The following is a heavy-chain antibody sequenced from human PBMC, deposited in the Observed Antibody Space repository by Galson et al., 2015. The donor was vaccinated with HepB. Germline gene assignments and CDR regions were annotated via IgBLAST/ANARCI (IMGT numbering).Heavy chain of an antibody. V-gene: IGHV3-48*03. D-gene: IGHD3-3*01. CDR2: ISASGTTI. CDR3: VFLRSNDLKPLDY. J-gene: IGHJ4*02. CDR1: TFIFSTYS. Sequence: SLRLSCAASTFIFSTYSMNWVRQAPGMGLEWLSYISASGTTIYYADSVKGRFTISRDNAKNSLYLQMNSLRPEDTAFYFCVFLRSNDLKPLDYWGQGILVTVST.